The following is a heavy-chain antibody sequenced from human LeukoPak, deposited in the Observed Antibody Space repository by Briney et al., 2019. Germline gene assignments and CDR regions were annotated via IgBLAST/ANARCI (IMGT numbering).Heavy chain of an antibody. V-gene: IGHV3-23*01. Sequence: PGGSLRLSCAASGFTFSSYAMSWVRQAPGKGLEWVSAISGSGGSTYYADSVKGRFTISRDNSKNTLYLQMNSLRAEDTAVYYCAKDRDSSGWYGGYWFDPWGQGTLVTVSS. CDR2: ISGSGGST. J-gene: IGHJ5*02. CDR1: GFTFSSYA. CDR3: AKDRDSSGWYGGYWFDP. D-gene: IGHD6-19*01.